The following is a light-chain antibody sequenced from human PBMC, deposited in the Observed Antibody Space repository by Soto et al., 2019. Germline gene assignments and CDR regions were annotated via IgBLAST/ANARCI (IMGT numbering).Light chain of an antibody. CDR3: AAWGASLNGWV. V-gene: IGLV1-44*01. Sequence: QSVLTQPPSASGTPGQRVTMSCSGSSSNIGSNTENWYQQLPGTAPKLLIYSNDQRPSGVPDRFSGSKSGTSASLAISGLQSEDEADYYCAAWGASLNGWVFGGGTKVTVL. J-gene: IGLJ3*02. CDR1: SSNIGSNT. CDR2: SND.